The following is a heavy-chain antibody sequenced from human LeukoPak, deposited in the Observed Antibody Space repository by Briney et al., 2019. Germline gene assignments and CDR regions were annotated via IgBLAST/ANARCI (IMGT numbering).Heavy chain of an antibody. D-gene: IGHD4-11*01. V-gene: IGHV3-74*01. J-gene: IGHJ4*02. CDR1: GFTLSSYW. CDR3: ARVRDDYTYFDC. Sequence: GGSLRLSCAASGFTLSSYWMHWVRQAPGKGLGWVSRINSDGSRTTYADSVRGRFTISRDNAKSTLYLQMNSLRAEDTAVYYCARVRDDYTYFDCWGQGTLVSVS. CDR2: INSDGSRT.